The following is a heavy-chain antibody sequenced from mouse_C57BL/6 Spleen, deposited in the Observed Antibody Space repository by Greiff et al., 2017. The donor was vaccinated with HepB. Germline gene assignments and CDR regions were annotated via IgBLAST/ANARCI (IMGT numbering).Heavy chain of an antibody. V-gene: IGHV5-4*03. Sequence: EVKVVESGGGLVKPGGSLKLSCAASGFTFSSYAMSWVRQTPEKRLEWVATISDGGSYTYYPDNVKGRFTISRDNAKNNLYLQMSHLKSEDTAMYYCARNLRGGYYFDYWGQGTTLTVSS. CDR2: ISDGGSYT. CDR3: ARNLRGGYYFDY. D-gene: IGHD1-1*01. J-gene: IGHJ2*01. CDR1: GFTFSSYA.